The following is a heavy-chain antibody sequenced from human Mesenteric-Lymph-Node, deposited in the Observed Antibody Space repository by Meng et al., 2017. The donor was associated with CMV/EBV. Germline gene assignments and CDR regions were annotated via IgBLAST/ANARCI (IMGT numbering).Heavy chain of an antibody. V-gene: IGHV4-59*01. CDR1: GGSISSYY. CDR2: IYYSGST. CDR3: ARDGRSSGYYQYYYYGMDV. D-gene: IGHD3-22*01. Sequence: GSLRLSCTVSGGSISSYYWSWIRQPPGKGLEWIGYIYYSGSTNYNPSLKSRVTISVDTSKNQFSLKLSPVTAADTAVYYCARDGRSSGYYQYYYYGMDVWGQGTTVTVSS. J-gene: IGHJ6*02.